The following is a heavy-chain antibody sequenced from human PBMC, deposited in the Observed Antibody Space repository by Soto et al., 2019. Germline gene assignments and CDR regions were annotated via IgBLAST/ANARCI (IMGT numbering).Heavy chain of an antibody. D-gene: IGHD4-17*01. CDR2: IHYSGST. V-gene: IGHV4-31*03. CDR3: AEGLSVTLCDN. CDR1: GGSIRTGGYY. J-gene: IGHJ4*02. Sequence: QVQLQESGPGLVKPSQTLSLTCTVSGGSIRTGGYYWTWIRQHPGKGLDWIGYIHYSGSTYYKPSLKRRVTISVDQYKNPFSPKLSSVTAAETAVYYCAEGLSVTLCDNWGQGTRVTVSS.